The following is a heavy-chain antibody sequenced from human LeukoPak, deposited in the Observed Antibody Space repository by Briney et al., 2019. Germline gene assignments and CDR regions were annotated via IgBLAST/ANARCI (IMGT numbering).Heavy chain of an antibody. CDR3: AKDQGDYYYLYYMDV. J-gene: IGHJ6*03. D-gene: IGHD3-16*01. CDR2: IRYDGSNK. CDR1: GFTFSNHG. Sequence: GGSLRLSCAVSGFTFSNHGMHWVRQAPGEGLEGVAFIRYDGSNKYYTDSVKGRFTISRDNSKNTLYLQMNSLRAEDTAVYYCAKDQGDYYYLYYMDVWGKGTTVTVSS. V-gene: IGHV3-30*02.